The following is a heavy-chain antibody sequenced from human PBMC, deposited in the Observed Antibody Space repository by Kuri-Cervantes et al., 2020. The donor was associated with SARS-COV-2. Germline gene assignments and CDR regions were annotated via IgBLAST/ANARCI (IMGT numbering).Heavy chain of an antibody. CDR3: AKDHFGVHDF. J-gene: IGHJ4*02. D-gene: IGHD2-21*01. CDR1: GFTFSSYA. V-gene: IGHV3-74*01. CDR2: INSDGSST. Sequence: GGSLRLSCAASGFTFSSYAMSWVRQAPGKGLVWVSRINSDGSSTSYADSVKGRFTISRDNSQNTVYLRMTNLRSEDTAMYYCAKDHFGVHDFWGQGTLVTVSS.